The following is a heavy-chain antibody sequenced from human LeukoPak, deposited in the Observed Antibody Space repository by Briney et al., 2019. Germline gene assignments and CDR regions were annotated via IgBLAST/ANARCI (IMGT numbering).Heavy chain of an antibody. J-gene: IGHJ3*02. CDR2: ISYDGSYK. V-gene: IGHV3-30*03. CDR3: AGPITGTTYDAFDI. D-gene: IGHD1-20*01. Sequence: PGGSLRLSCEVSGFTFSSYGMHWVRQAPGKGLEWVAVISYDGSYKYYADSVKGRFTISRDNSKNTLYLQMNSLRAEDTAVYYCAGPITGTTYDAFDIWGQGTMVTVSS. CDR1: GFTFSSYG.